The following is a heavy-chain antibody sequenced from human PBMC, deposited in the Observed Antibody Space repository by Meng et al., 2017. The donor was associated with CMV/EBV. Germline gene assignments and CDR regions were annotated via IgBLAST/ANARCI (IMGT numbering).Heavy chain of an antibody. CDR3: AEDIVLMVYAIGLDY. Sequence: GGSLRLSCAASGFTFSSYAMSWVRQAPGKGLEWVSAISGSGGSTYYADSVKGRFTISRDNSKNTLYLQMNSLRAEDTAVYYCAEDIVLMVYAIGLDYWGQGTLVTVSS. CDR1: GFTFSSYA. D-gene: IGHD2-8*01. CDR2: ISGSGGST. V-gene: IGHV3-23*01. J-gene: IGHJ4*02.